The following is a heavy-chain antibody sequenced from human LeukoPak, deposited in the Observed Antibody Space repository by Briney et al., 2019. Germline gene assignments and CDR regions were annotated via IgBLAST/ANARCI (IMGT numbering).Heavy chain of an antibody. J-gene: IGHJ4*02. CDR1: GFTFSSYS. V-gene: IGHV3-21*01. CDR3: AREKPALTYYYDSSGYYYFDY. CDR2: ISSSSSYI. Sequence: GGSLRLSCAASGFTFSSYSMNWVRQAPGKGLEWVSSISSSSSYIVYADSVKGRFTISRDNAKNSLYLQMNSLRAEDTAVYYCAREKPALTYYYDSSGYYYFDYWGQGTLVTVSS. D-gene: IGHD3-22*01.